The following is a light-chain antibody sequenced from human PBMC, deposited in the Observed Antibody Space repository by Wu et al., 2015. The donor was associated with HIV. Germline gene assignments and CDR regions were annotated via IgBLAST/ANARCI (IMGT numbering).Light chain of an antibody. CDR1: QSLSTYF. CDR3: QQYDRAPRT. V-gene: IGKV3-20*01. J-gene: IGKJ1*01. CDR2: SAS. Sequence: EIVLSQSPGTLSLSPGERATLSCRASQSLSTYFLAWYQQRPGQAPRLLIHSASSRATGIPDGFSGSGSGTDFTLTISRVEPEDSAVYYCQQYDRAPRTFGQGTKVEI.